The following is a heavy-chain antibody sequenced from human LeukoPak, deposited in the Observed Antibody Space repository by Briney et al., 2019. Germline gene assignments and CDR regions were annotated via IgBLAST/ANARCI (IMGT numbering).Heavy chain of an antibody. CDR2: FDPENGET. CDR1: GYTLTELS. CDR3: ATGTNSGYDH. D-gene: IGHD3-22*01. J-gene: IGHJ4*02. V-gene: IGHV1-24*01. Sequence: GASVKVSCKVSGYTLTELSMHWVRQAPGKGLEWMGGFDPENGETIYEQKFQGRVTMTEDTSTDTAYMELNSLGSEDTAVYYCATGTNSGYDHWGQGTLVTVSS.